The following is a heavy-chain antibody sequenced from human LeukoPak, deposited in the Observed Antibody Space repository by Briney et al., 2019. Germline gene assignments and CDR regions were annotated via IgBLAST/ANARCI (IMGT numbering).Heavy chain of an antibody. D-gene: IGHD6-13*01. CDR2: ISSSSSYI. CDR1: GFTFSSYS. CDR3: ARDWYSSTWQTRSYYYYYLDV. J-gene: IGHJ6*03. Sequence: PGGSLRLSCAASGFTFSSYSMNWVRQAPGKGLEWVSSISSSSSYIYYADSVKGRFTISRDNAKNSLYLQMNSLRAEDTAIYYCARDWYSSTWQTRSYYYYYLDVWGKGTTVTISS. V-gene: IGHV3-21*01.